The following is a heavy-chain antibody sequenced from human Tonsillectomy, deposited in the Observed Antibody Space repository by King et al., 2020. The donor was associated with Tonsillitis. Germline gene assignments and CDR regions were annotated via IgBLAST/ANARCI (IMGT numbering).Heavy chain of an antibody. V-gene: IGHV4-34*01. J-gene: IGHJ4*02. Sequence: VQLQQWGAGLLKPSETLSLTCAIYGGSFSGYSWSWFRQSPGKGLEWIGEINRSGTTNYNPSLASRVTISGDTSKTQFSLNLSSVTAADTAVDYCAGSGLYYYVSRGYYYSFDFWGQGTLVTVSS. CDR3: AGSGLYYYVSRGYYYSFDF. CDR1: GGSFSGYS. D-gene: IGHD3-22*01. CDR2: INRSGTT.